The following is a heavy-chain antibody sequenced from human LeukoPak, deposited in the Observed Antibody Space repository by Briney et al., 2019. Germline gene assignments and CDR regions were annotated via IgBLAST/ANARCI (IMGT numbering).Heavy chain of an antibody. V-gene: IGHV4-39*07. D-gene: IGHD3-22*01. CDR2: IYYSGST. J-gene: IGHJ4*02. CDR3: ASMVMGGYPDY. Sequence: PSETLSLTCTVSGGSISSSSYYWGWIRQPPGKGLEWIGSIYYSGSTYYNPSLKSRVTISVDTSKNQFSLKLSSVTAADTAVYYCASMVMGGYPDYWGQGTLVTVSS. CDR1: GGSISSSSYY.